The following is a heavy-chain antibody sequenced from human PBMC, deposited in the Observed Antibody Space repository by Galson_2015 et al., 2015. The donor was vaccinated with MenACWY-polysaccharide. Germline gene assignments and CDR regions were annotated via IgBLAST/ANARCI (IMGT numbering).Heavy chain of an antibody. CDR1: GFTFSSYW. D-gene: IGHD6-6*01. V-gene: IGHV3-74*01. Sequence: SLRLSCAASGFTFSSYWMHWVRQAPGKGLVWVSRINSDGSATSYADSVKGRFTISRDNAKNTLYLQMNSLRAEDTAVYYCARPPSPGLNSSSSGRDIYYWCQGTLLTVTS. J-gene: IGHJ4*02. CDR3: ARPPSPGLNSSSSGRDIYY. CDR2: INSDGSAT.